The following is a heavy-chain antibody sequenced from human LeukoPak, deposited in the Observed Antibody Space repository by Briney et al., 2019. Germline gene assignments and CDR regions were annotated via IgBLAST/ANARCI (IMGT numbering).Heavy chain of an antibody. CDR1: GGSFSGYY. J-gene: IGHJ4*02. Sequence: PSETLSLTCAVYGGSFSGYYWSWIRQPPGKGLEWIGEINHSGSTNYNPPLKSRVTISVDTSKNQFSLKLSSVTAADTAVYYCARGPAYYDSSGYLDYWGQGTLVTVSS. V-gene: IGHV4-34*01. D-gene: IGHD3-22*01. CDR3: ARGPAYYDSSGYLDY. CDR2: INHSGST.